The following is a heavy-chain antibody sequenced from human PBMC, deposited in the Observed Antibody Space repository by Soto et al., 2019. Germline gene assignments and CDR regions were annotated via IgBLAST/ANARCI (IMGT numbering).Heavy chain of an antibody. CDR3: ARLLIPEAAADY. D-gene: IGHD6-13*01. V-gene: IGHV3-7*05. CDR2: IKQDGSEK. CDR1: GFTFSSYW. J-gene: IGHJ4*02. Sequence: EVQLVESGGCLVQPGGSLRLSCADSGFTFSSYWMSWVRQATGKGRAWVANIKQDGSEKYYVDSVKGRFTISRDNAKNSLYLQMNSLRAEDTAVYDGARLLIPEAAADYWGQGTMVTVSS.